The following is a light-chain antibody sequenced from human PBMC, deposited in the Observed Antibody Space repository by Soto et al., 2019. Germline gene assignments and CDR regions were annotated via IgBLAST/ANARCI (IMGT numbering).Light chain of an antibody. V-gene: IGLV2-14*01. CDR1: SSDVGGYKY. CDR3: SSYTSSSTLLYV. Sequence: QSALTQPASVSGSPGQSITISCTGTSSDVGGYKYVSWYQQHPGKAPNLIIYEDSNRPSGVSNRFSGSKSGNTASLTISGLQADDEADYYCSSYTSSSTLLYVFGTGTQLTVL. J-gene: IGLJ1*01. CDR2: EDS.